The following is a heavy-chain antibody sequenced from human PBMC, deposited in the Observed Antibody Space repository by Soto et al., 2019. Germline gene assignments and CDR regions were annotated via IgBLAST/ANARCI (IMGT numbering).Heavy chain of an antibody. J-gene: IGHJ6*02. D-gene: IGHD3-3*01. CDR3: ARTIFGVVTPNYYYYGMDV. Sequence: ASVKVSCKASGYTFTNYAMHWVRQAPGQRLEWMGWINAGNGNTKYSQKFQGRVTITADKSTSTAYMELSSLRSEDTAVYYCARTIFGVVTPNYYYYGMDVWGQGTTVTVSS. CDR1: GYTFTNYA. V-gene: IGHV1-3*01. CDR2: INAGNGNT.